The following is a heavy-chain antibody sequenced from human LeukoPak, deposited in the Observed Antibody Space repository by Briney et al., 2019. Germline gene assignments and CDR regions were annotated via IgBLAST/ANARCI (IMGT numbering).Heavy chain of an antibody. CDR3: AKDVGSYVTYLDY. D-gene: IGHD1-26*01. CDR2: ISHDGSND. J-gene: IGHJ4*02. V-gene: IGHV3-30*18. Sequence: GGSLRLSCAASGFAFSTYGMHWVRQAPGKGLEWVAVISHDGSNDYSADSVKGRFTISRDNSKSTLYLQVNSLRPEDTAIYYCAKDVGSYVTYLDYWGQGTLVTVSS. CDR1: GFAFSTYG.